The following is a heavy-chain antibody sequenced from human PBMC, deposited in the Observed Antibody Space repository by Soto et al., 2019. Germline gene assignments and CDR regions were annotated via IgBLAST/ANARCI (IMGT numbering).Heavy chain of an antibody. CDR2: INSDGSST. Sequence: PGGSLRLSCAASGFTVSSNYMSWVRQAPGKGLEWVSVINSDGSSTSYADSVKGRFTISRDNAKNTLYLQMNSLRAEDTAVYYCARDLQQWPVGFDYWGQGTLVTVSS. J-gene: IGHJ4*02. CDR1: GFTVSSNY. D-gene: IGHD6-19*01. CDR3: ARDLQQWPVGFDY. V-gene: IGHV3-74*01.